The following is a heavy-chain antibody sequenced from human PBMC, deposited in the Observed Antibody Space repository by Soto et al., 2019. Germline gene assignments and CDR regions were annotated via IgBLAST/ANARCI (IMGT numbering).Heavy chain of an antibody. CDR3: AKDRVRTPNGADSFDV. CDR2: INPHGGGA. V-gene: IGHV1-2*02. D-gene: IGHD2-8*01. Sequence: QVQLVQSGAEVKKPGASVKVSCKASGYAFGAYYIYWVRQAPGQGLEWMGYINPHGGGARYVQEFRDRLTITTDTPKDTAYMALRSLTSDDTAIYYCAKDRVRTPNGADSFDVWGQGTSVTVS. J-gene: IGHJ3*01. CDR1: GYAFGAYY.